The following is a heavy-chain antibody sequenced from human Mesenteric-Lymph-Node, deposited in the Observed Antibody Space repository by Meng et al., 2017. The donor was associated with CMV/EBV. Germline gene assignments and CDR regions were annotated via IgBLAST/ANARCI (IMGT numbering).Heavy chain of an antibody. CDR2: ISSSSSYI. CDR3: TRDLYDSSAFYFLLPAY. V-gene: IGHV3-21*01. J-gene: IGHJ4*02. D-gene: IGHD3-22*01. CDR1: FTFSSYS. Sequence: FTFSSYSMNWVRQAPGKGLEWVSSISSSSSYIYYADSVKGRFTISRDNAKNSLYLQMNSLRAEDTAVYYCTRDLYDSSAFYFLLPAYWGQGTLVTVSS.